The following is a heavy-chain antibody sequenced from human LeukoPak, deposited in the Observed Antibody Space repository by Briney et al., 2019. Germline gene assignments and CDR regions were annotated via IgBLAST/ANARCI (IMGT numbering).Heavy chain of an antibody. CDR3: ARRTQNDDLWSGSPDWYFDL. CDR1: GFPFRSYN. D-gene: IGHD3-3*01. V-gene: IGHV3-21*06. Sequence: GSLRLSFVVSGFPFRSYNMKWVRPAPGKGLEWISSISSDSSYIYYIDSVRGRFTISRDNAKNSLYLQMNSLRPEDTAVYYCARRTQNDDLWSGSPDWYFDLWGRGTLVTASS. CDR2: ISSDSSYI. J-gene: IGHJ2*01.